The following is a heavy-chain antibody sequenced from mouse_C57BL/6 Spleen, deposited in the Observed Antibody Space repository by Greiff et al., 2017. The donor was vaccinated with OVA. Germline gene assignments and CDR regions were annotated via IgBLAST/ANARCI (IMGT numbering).Heavy chain of an antibody. CDR1: GYTFTSYW. D-gene: IGHD5-5*01. J-gene: IGHJ3*01. V-gene: IGHV1-55*01. CDR2: IYPGSGST. Sequence: QVQLQQPGAELVKPGASVKMSCKASGYTFTSYWITWVKQRPGQGLEWIGDIYPGSGSTNYNEKFKSKATLTVDTSSSTAYMQLSSLTSEDSAVYYCAREALPLRSTRFAYWGQGTLVTVSA. CDR3: AREALPLRSTRFAY.